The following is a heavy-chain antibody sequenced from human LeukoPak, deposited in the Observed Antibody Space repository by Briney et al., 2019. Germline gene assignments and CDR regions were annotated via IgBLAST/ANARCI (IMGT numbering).Heavy chain of an antibody. CDR2: ISSSSSYI. D-gene: IGHD3-22*01. V-gene: IGHV3-21*01. CDR1: GFTFSSYS. J-gene: IGHJ5*02. CDR3: ARVPLYYDYGRYNRFDP. Sequence: GGSLRLSCAASGFTFSSYSMNWVRQAPGKGLEWVSSISSSSSYIYYADSVKGRFTISRDNAKNSLYLQMNSLRAEDTAVYYCARVPLYYDYGRYNRFDPWGQGTLVTVSS.